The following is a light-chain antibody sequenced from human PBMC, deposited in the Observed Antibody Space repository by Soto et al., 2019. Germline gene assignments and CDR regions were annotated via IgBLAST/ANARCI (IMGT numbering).Light chain of an antibody. V-gene: IGKV3-15*01. CDR1: QTISTE. Sequence: SQAPATLSMSPGEGATLSCRASQTISTELAWYQQKPGQAPRLLIYGASNRATGIPARFSGSGSGTEFTLTISSLESEDFVVYYCQQYNNWPLTSGQGTKADIK. CDR2: GAS. CDR3: QQYNNWPLT. J-gene: IGKJ1*01.